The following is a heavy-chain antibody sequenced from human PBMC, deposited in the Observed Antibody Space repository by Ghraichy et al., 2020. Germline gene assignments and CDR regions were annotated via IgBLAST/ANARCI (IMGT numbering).Heavy chain of an antibody. V-gene: IGHV4-34*01. J-gene: IGHJ4*02. Sequence: SETLSLTCAVYGGSFSGYYWSWIRQPPGKGLEWIGEINHSGSTNYNPSLKSRVTISVDTSKNQFSLKLSSVTAADTAVYYCARVRGSQQVAVAAPYYFDYWGQGTLVTVSS. CDR1: GGSFSGYY. CDR3: ARVRGSQQVAVAAPYYFDY. CDR2: INHSGST. D-gene: IGHD6-19*01.